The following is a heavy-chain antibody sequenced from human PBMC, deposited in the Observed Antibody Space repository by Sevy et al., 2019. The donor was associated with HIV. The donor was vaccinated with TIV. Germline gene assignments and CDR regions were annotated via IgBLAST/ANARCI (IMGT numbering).Heavy chain of an antibody. J-gene: IGHJ4*02. CDR3: AGENAWGRGYS. V-gene: IGHV4-59*08. D-gene: IGHD1-26*01. CDR2: IYYNGNT. CDR1: GGSITSLY. Sequence: SDTLSLTCTVSGGSITSLYWGWIRQPPGKGLEWIANIYYNGNTNYNPSLKSRVTISLDTSKNQFSLRLSSVTAADTAIYYGAGENAWGRGYSWGQGTLVTVSS.